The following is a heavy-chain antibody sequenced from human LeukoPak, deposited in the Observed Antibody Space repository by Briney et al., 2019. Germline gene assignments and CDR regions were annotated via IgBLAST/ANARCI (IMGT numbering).Heavy chain of an antibody. J-gene: IGHJ5*02. CDR1: GGTFRGNG. Sequence: GSSVKVSCQASGGTFRGNGYNWVREAPGQGLEWMGGIIPMFDSRSYAQKFQGRVTLTSDESRTTVYMELSNLTTEDTAIYYCAREANFGGNLNWLDPWGQGTLVTVSS. CDR2: IIPMFDSR. V-gene: IGHV1-69*01. CDR3: AREANFGGNLNWLDP. D-gene: IGHD4-23*01.